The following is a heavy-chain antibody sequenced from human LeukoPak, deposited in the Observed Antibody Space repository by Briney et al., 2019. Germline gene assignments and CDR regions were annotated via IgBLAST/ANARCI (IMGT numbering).Heavy chain of an antibody. CDR2: IYYSGST. CDR1: GGSISSSSYY. CDR3: ARWPGDVTRAFDI. J-gene: IGHJ3*02. Sequence: SETLSLTCTVSGGSISSSSYYWGWIRQPPGKGLEWIGSIYYSGSTYYNPSLKSRVTISVDTSKNQFSLKVTSVTAADTAMYYCARWPGDVTRAFDIWGQGAMVTVSS. V-gene: IGHV4-39*07. D-gene: IGHD4-23*01.